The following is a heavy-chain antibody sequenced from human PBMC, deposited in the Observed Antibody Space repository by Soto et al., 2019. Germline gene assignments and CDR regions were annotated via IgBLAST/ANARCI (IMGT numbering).Heavy chain of an antibody. Sequence: SETQSLTCPVSGASISGFYWSWIRTSAGKGLEWIGRIYATGTTDYNPSLKSRVMMSVDTSKKQFSLKLRSVTAADTAVYYCVRDGTKTLRDWFDPWGQGISVTVSS. D-gene: IGHD1-1*01. CDR2: IYATGTT. J-gene: IGHJ5*02. V-gene: IGHV4-4*07. CDR3: VRDGTKTLRDWFDP. CDR1: GASISGFY.